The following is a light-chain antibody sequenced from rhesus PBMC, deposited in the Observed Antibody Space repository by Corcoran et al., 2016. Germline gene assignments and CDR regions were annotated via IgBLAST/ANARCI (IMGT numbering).Light chain of an antibody. CDR2: RVS. Sequence: DIVMTQTPLSLPVTPGEPASISCRSSQSLLPSNGNTYLYWYLQKPGQPPRLQIYRVSNRFSGVPDRFSGSGSGTDFTLKISRVEAEDVGVYYCMQALQKPYTFGQGTKVEIK. CDR1: QSLLPSNGNTY. J-gene: IGKJ2*01. CDR3: MQALQKPYT. V-gene: IGKV2-73*01.